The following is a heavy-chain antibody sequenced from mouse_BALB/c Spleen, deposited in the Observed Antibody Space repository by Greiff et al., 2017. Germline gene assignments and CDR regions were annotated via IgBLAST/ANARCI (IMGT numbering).Heavy chain of an antibody. CDR3: ARRENGNSDWFAY. CDR2: ISSGGSYT. V-gene: IGHV5-6*02. Sequence: EVMLVESGGDLVKPGGSLKLSCAASGFTFSSYGMSWVRQTPDKRLEWVATISSGGSYTYYPDSVKGRFTISRDNAKNTLYLQMSSLKSEDTAMYYCARRENGNSDWFAYWGQGTLVTISA. J-gene: IGHJ3*01. CDR1: GFTFSSYG. D-gene: IGHD2-1*01.